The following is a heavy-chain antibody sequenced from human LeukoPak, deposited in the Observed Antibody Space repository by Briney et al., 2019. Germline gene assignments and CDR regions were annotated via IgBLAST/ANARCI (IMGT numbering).Heavy chain of an antibody. D-gene: IGHD6-13*01. Sequence: GGSLRLSCVASGFTLSSYWVTWVRQAPGKGLEWVANIRQDGSDKYYMDSVKGRFTISRDNAKNSVYLQMNSLRVEDAAVYYCARGIAAAGSYWGQGTLVTVSS. CDR2: IRQDGSDK. V-gene: IGHV3-7*03. CDR1: GFTLSSYW. J-gene: IGHJ4*02. CDR3: ARGIAAAGSY.